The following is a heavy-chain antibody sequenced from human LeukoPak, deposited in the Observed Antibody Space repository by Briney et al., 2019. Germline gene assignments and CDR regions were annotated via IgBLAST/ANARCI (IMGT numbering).Heavy chain of an antibody. J-gene: IGHJ4*02. D-gene: IGHD6-19*01. CDR2: INWNGGST. V-gene: IGHV3-20*04. CDR1: GSRFDDHG. CDR3: ARGDSSGWYFDD. Sequence: PGGSLRLSCTAPGSRFDDHGMAWVRQAPGKGLEWVCGINWNGGSTGYADSVKGRFIISRDNAKNSLYLQMNSLRADDTALYYCARGDSSGWYFDDWGQGTLVTVSS.